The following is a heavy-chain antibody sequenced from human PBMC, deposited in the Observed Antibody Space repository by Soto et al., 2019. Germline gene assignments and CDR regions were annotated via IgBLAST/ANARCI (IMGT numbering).Heavy chain of an antibody. D-gene: IGHD6-6*01. CDR3: AREPYSSSSGTRFDY. CDR2: ISAYNGNT. J-gene: IGHJ4*02. Sequence: QVPLVQSGAEVKKPGASVKVSCKASGYTFTSYGISWVRQAPGHGLEWMGWISAYNGNTNYAQKLQGRVTMTTDTSTSTAYMELRSLRSDDTDVYYCAREPYSSSSGTRFDYWVQGTLVIVSS. CDR1: GYTFTSYG. V-gene: IGHV1-18*01.